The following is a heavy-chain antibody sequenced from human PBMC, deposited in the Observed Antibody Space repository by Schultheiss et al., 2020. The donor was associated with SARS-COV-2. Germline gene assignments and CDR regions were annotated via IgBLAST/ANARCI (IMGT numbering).Heavy chain of an antibody. CDR1: GFTFSSYA. CDR3: ASHSGSYYDYYYYGMDV. D-gene: IGHD1-26*01. Sequence: GGSLRLSCAASGFTFSSYAMSWVRQAPGKGLEWVSYISSSGSTIYYADSVKGRFTISRDNAKNSLYLQMNSLRAEDTAVYYCASHSGSYYDYYYYGMDVWGQGTTVTVSS. V-gene: IGHV3-48*03. J-gene: IGHJ6*02. CDR2: ISSSGSTI.